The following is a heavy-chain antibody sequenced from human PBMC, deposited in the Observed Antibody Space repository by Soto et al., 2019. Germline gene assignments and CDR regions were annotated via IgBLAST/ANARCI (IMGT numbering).Heavy chain of an antibody. CDR1: GGSISSGGYY. J-gene: IGHJ4*02. D-gene: IGHD1-26*01. Sequence: QVQLQESGPGLVKPSQTLSLTCTVSGGSISSGGYYWSWIRQHPGKGLEWIGYIYYSGSTYYNPSLKGRVTISVDTSKNQFSLKLRSVTAADTAVYYCARDGVSEVGAFYWGQGTLVTVSS. V-gene: IGHV4-31*03. CDR2: IYYSGST. CDR3: ARDGVSEVGAFY.